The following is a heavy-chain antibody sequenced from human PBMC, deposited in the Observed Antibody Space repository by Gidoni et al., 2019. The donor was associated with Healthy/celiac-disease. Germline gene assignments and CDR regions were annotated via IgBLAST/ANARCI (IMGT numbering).Heavy chain of an antibody. V-gene: IGHV4-31*03. Sequence: VQLQESRPGLVKPSQTLSLTCPVSVGSISTGRYYWSWIRQHPGKGLEWIGYIYYSGSTYYNPSLKSRVTISVDTSKNQFSLKLSSGTAADTAVYYCARAGKYSSSWYAAFDIWGQGTMVTVSS. D-gene: IGHD6-13*01. J-gene: IGHJ3*02. CDR2: IYYSGST. CDR1: VGSISTGRYY. CDR3: ARAGKYSSSWYAAFDI.